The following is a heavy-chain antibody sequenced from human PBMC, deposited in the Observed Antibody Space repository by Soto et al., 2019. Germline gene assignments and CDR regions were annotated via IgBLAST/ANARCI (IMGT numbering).Heavy chain of an antibody. V-gene: IGHV3-33*01. CDR1: GFTFSSYG. CDR3: ARDRYYYDSSGYPGSY. J-gene: IGHJ4*02. D-gene: IGHD3-22*01. Sequence: GGSLRLSCAASGFTFSSYGMHWVRQAPGKGLEWVAVIWYDGSNKYYADSVKGRFTISRDNSKNTLYLQMNSLRAEDTAVYYCARDRYYYDSSGYPGSYWGQGTLVTVSP. CDR2: IWYDGSNK.